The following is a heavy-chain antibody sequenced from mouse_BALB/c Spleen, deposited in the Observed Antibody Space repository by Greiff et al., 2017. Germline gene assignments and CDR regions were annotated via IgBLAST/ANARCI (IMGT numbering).Heavy chain of an antibody. CDR1: GFSLSRYS. J-gene: IGHJ1*01. CDR2: IWGGGST. D-gene: IGHD1-1*01. V-gene: IGHV2-6-4*01. CDR3: ARTPHYYGSSGGYFDV. Sequence: QVQLQQSGPGLVAPSQSLSITCTVSGFSLSRYSVHWVRQPPGKGLEWLGMIWGGGSTDYNSALKSRLSISKDNSKSQVFLKMNSLQTDDTAMYYCARTPHYYGSSGGYFDVWDAGTTVTVSS.